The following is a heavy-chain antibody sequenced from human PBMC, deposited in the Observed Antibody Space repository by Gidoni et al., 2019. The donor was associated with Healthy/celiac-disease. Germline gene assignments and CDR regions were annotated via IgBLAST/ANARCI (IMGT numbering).Heavy chain of an antibody. V-gene: IGHV3-64*02. Sequence: EVQLVGSGEGLVQPGGSLRLSCAASGFTFSSYAMHWVRQAPGKGLEYVSAISSNGGSTYYADSVKGRFTISRDNSKNTLYLQMGSLRAEDMAVYYCARGEVVTNRYFDLWGRGTLVTVSS. CDR3: ARGEVVTNRYFDL. J-gene: IGHJ2*01. D-gene: IGHD2-21*02. CDR1: GFTFSSYA. CDR2: ISSNGGST.